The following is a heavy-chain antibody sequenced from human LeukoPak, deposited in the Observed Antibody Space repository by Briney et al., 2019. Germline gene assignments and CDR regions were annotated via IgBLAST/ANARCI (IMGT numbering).Heavy chain of an antibody. CDR2: INPNSGGT. Sequence: GASVKVSCKASGYTFTGYYMHWVRQAPGQGLEWMGWINPNSGGTNYAQKFQGRVTMTGDPSISTAYLELTRLRSDDTAVYYCARKYDILTGYDNWFDPWGQGTLVIVSS. J-gene: IGHJ5*02. CDR1: GYTFTGYY. V-gene: IGHV1-2*02. D-gene: IGHD3-9*01. CDR3: ARKYDILTGYDNWFDP.